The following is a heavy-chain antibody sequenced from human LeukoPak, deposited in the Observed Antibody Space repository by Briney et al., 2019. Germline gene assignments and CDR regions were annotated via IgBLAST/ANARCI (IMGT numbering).Heavy chain of an antibody. J-gene: IGHJ4*02. Sequence: SETLSLTCSVFGGSISTYYWSWIRQSPGKGLEWIGYIHYSGSTNYNPSLKSRVTISVDTSKNQFSLKLSSVTAADTAVYYCARDLGTAGTTLAGFDYWGQGTLVTVSS. CDR1: GGSISTYY. V-gene: IGHV4-59*01. CDR3: ARDLGTAGTTLAGFDY. D-gene: IGHD1-7*01. CDR2: IHYSGST.